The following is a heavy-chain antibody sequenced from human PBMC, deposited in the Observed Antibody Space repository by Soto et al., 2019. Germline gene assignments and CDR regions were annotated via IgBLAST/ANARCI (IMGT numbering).Heavy chain of an antibody. J-gene: IGHJ4*02. V-gene: IGHV3-53*01. CDR2: VYSDGST. D-gene: IGHD4-17*01. CDR1: GFTVSNNY. Sequence: LRLSCAASGFTVSNNYMSWVRQAPGKGLEWVSVVYSDGSTYYADSVKGRFTISRDNSKNTVYLQMNSLRAEDTAVYYCARGATVVTPKSDDYWGQGTLVTVSS. CDR3: ARGATVVTPKSDDY.